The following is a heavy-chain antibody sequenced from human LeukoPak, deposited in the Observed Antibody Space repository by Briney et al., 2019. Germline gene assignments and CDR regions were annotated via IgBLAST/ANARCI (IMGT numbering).Heavy chain of an antibody. Sequence: PGGSLRLSCAASGFTFDKFAMSWVRQAPGKGVQWVSTITSGADIYYADSVKGRFSISRDNSRNTVSVQMHSLRADDTAVYFCAKGDNFGRVADAFDSWGQGTMVTVSS. CDR2: ITSGADI. CDR1: GFTFDKFA. J-gene: IGHJ3*01. V-gene: IGHV3-23*01. D-gene: IGHD1-1*01. CDR3: AKGDNFGRVADAFDS.